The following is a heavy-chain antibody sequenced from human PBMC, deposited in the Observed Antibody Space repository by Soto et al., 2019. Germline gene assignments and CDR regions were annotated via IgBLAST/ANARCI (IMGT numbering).Heavy chain of an antibody. D-gene: IGHD3-10*01. Sequence: EVQLVESGGGLVKPGGSLRLSCAASGFTFSSYSMNWVRQAPGKGLEWVSSISSSSSYIYYADSVKGRFTISRDNAKNSLYLQMNSLRAEDTAVYYCARERGGYYYYYYGMDVWGQGTTVTVSS. CDR1: GFTFSSYS. CDR3: ARERGGYYYYYYGMDV. V-gene: IGHV3-21*01. J-gene: IGHJ6*02. CDR2: ISSSSSYI.